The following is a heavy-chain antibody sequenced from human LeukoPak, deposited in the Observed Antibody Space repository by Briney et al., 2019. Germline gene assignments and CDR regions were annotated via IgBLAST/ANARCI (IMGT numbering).Heavy chain of an antibody. J-gene: IGHJ4*02. Sequence: GGSLRLSCAASGFTFSSYGMHWVRRAPGKGLEWVAVIWYDGSNKYYADSVKGRFTISRDNSKNTLYLQMNSLRAEDTAVYYCARDPYYYDSSGYHYWGQGTLVTVSS. D-gene: IGHD3-22*01. CDR1: GFTFSSYG. CDR2: IWYDGSNK. V-gene: IGHV3-33*08. CDR3: ARDPYYYDSSGYHY.